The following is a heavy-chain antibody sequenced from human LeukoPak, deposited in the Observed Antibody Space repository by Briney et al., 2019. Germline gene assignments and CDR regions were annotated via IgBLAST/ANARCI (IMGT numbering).Heavy chain of an antibody. V-gene: IGHV3-21*01. CDR2: VSSSSSYI. CDR1: GFTFSSYS. Sequence: GGSLRLSCAASGFTFSSYSMNWVRQAPGKGLEWVSSVSSSSSYIYYADSVKGRFTISRDNAKNSLYLQMNSLRAEDTAVYHCAVILRLDTLDYWGQGTLVTVSS. J-gene: IGHJ4*02. D-gene: IGHD3-3*01. CDR3: AVILRLDTLDY.